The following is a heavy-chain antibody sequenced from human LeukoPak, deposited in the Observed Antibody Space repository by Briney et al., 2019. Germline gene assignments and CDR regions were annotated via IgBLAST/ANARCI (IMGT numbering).Heavy chain of an antibody. V-gene: IGHV4-39*01. CDR2: IYYSGST. D-gene: IGHD5-18*01. J-gene: IGHJ6*03. CDR3: ARHAEDTAMADGYYYYYMDV. Sequence: SETLSLTCTVSGGSISSSSYYWGWIRQPPGKGLEWIGSIYYSGSTYYNPSLKSRVTISVDTSKNQFFLKLSSVTAADTAVYYCARHAEDTAMADGYYYYYMDVWGKGTTVTISS. CDR1: GGSISSSSYY.